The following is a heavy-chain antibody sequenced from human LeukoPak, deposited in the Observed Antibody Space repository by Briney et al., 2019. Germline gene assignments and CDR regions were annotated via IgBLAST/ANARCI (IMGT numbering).Heavy chain of an antibody. CDR1: GYTFTSYD. Sequence: ASVKVSCKTSGYTFTSYDINWVRQATGQGLEWMGGMDGSSGKTADAQKFLGRVTITRNTSISTAYMGLSSLTSEDTAVYYCARLYYYASSGYDALDIWGQGTMFTVSS. CDR2: MDGSSGKT. J-gene: IGHJ3*02. V-gene: IGHV1-8*01. CDR3: ARLYYYASSGYDALDI. D-gene: IGHD3-22*01.